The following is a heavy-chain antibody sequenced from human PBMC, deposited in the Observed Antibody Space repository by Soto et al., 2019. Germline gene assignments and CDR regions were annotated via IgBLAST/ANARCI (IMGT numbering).Heavy chain of an antibody. CDR3: ARDLCSGGTCFSGH. V-gene: IGHV3-23*01. Sequence: GGSLRLSCAASGFTFSSYAMSWVRQAPGKGLEWVSAISGNGGNKYYADSVKGRFTISRDNSKNTLYLQMNSLRAEDTAVYYCARDLCSGGTCFSGHWGQGTLVTVSS. D-gene: IGHD2-15*01. J-gene: IGHJ4*02. CDR1: GFTFSSYA. CDR2: ISGNGGNK.